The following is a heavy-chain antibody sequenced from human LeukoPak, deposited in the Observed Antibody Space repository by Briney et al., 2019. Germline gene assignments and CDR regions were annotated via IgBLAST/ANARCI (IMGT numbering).Heavy chain of an antibody. J-gene: IGHJ4*02. D-gene: IGHD6-6*01. CDR2: ISGIGGST. CDR3: AKDSHEYSSSPAFDY. V-gene: IGHV3-23*01. CDR1: GFTFSRYA. Sequence: GGSLRLSCGASGFTFSRYAMSWVRQAPGKGLEWVSAISGIGGSTYYADSVKGRFTIPRDNSKNTLYLQMNSLRVEDTAVYYCAKDSHEYSSSPAFDYWGQGTLVTVSS.